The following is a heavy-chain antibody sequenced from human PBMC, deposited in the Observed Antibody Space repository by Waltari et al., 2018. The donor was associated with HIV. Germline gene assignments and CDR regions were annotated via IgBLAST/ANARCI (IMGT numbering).Heavy chain of an antibody. J-gene: IGHJ6*02. CDR2: SRFDGSNK. D-gene: IGHD6-19*01. V-gene: IGHV3-30*02. Sequence: QVQLEESGGGVVQPGGSLRLSCYASGFVFRTYGMHWVRQAPGKGLECGALSRFDGSNKYYADAVKGRFTISRYNSKNILYLQINSLRAADTAVYYCAKQWKRPYYGMDVWGQGTTVTVSS. CDR3: AKQWKRPYYGMDV. CDR1: GFVFRTYG.